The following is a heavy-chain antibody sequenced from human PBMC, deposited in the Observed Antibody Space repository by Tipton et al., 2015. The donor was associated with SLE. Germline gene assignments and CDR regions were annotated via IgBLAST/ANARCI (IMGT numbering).Heavy chain of an antibody. J-gene: IGHJ3*01. V-gene: IGHV3-23*01. CDR2: ISGGDGAA. CDR1: VITFTSYA. Sequence: SLRLSCTTSVITFTSYAVTWVRQAPGKGLEWVSAISGGDGAAYYADSVRGRFTISRDTSKNTVYLQMNSLRVEDTALYYCVRDLTGGYALYAFDVWGQGTLVTVSS. CDR3: VRDLTGGYALYAFDV. D-gene: IGHD7-27*01.